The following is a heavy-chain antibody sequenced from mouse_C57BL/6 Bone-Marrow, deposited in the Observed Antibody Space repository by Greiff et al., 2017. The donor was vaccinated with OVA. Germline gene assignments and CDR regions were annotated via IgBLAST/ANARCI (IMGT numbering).Heavy chain of an antibody. Sequence: EVKLQESGGGLVKPGGSLKLSCAASGFTFSSYAMSWVRQTPEKRLEWVATISDGGSYTYSPDNVKGRFTISRDNAKNNLYLQMSHLKSEDTAMYYCARHGSSSWYFDVWGTGTTVTVSS. J-gene: IGHJ1*03. CDR1: GFTFSSYA. V-gene: IGHV5-4*03. CDR2: ISDGGSYT. CDR3: ARHGSSSWYFDV. D-gene: IGHD1-1*01.